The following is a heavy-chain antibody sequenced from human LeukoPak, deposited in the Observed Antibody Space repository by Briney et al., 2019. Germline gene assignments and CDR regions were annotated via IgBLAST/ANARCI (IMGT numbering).Heavy chain of an antibody. J-gene: IGHJ4*02. Sequence: GASVKVSCKASGYSFTGYYMHWVRQAPGQGLEWMGWISTYNGDTDYAQKLQGRLTMTTDTSTSTAYMELRSLRSDDTAVYYCARDPGQYYDILTGYYTPYYFDNWGQGTLVTVSS. CDR3: ARDPGQYYDILTGYYTPYYFDN. D-gene: IGHD3-9*01. CDR2: ISTYNGDT. CDR1: GYSFTGYY. V-gene: IGHV1-18*01.